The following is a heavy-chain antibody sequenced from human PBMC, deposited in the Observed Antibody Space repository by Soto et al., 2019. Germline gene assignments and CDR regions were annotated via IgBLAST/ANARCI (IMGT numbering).Heavy chain of an antibody. CDR3: AKDLTVSVPAAMDPAFDT. D-gene: IGHD2-2*01. Sequence: HPAGSLRLSCAASGFTFSSYAMSWVRQAPGKGLEWVSAISGSGGSTYYADSVKGRFTISRDNSKNTLYLQMNSLRAEDTAVYYCAKDLTVSVPAAMDPAFDTWGLGTLVSVSS. J-gene: IGHJ4*02. V-gene: IGHV3-23*01. CDR2: ISGSGGST. CDR1: GFTFSSYA.